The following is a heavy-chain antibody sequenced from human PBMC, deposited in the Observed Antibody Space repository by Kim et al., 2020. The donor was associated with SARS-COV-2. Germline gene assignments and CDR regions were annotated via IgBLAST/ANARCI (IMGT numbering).Heavy chain of an antibody. V-gene: IGHV3-23*01. CDR2: ISGSGGNT. CDR1: GFTFKSYA. J-gene: IGHJ5*01. CDR3: AKDFIQFGKISNCFDS. D-gene: IGHD3-10*01. Sequence: GGSLRLSCVGSGFTFKSYAMSWVRQAPGKGLEWVTGISGSGGNTYYADSMKGRCTISRDNLKNTLFLEMNSLRPEDTGVYYCAKDFIQFGKISNCFDSWGQGTLVTVSS.